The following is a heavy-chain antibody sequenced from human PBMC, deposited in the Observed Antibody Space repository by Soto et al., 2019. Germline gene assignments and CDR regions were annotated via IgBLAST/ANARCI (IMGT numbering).Heavy chain of an antibody. CDR3: ARRHSSSFFDY. D-gene: IGHD6-13*01. V-gene: IGHV1-3*01. CDR2: INAGNGNT. Sequence: GASVKVSCKASGYTFTSYAMHWVRQAPGQRLEWMGWINAGNGNTKYSQKFQGRVTITRDTSASTAYMELSSVTAADTAVYYCARRHSSSFFDYWGQGTLVTVSS. J-gene: IGHJ4*02. CDR1: GYTFTSYA.